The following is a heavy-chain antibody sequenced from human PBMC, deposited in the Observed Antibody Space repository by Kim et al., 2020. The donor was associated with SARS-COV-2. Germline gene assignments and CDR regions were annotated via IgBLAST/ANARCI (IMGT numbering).Heavy chain of an antibody. V-gene: IGHV4-59*01. J-gene: IGHJ6*03. Sequence: LTSRVTISVDTSKNQFSLKLSSVTAADTAVYYCARVDIAAAGQVSYYYMDVWGKGTTVTVSS. CDR3: ARVDIAAAGQVSYYYMDV. D-gene: IGHD6-13*01.